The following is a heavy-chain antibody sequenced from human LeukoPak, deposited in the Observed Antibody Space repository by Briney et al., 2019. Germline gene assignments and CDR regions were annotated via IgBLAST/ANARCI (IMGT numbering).Heavy chain of an antibody. CDR3: AGGSGWPVDF. CDR2: INGEGDNR. CDR1: GFTFSTYW. D-gene: IGHD6-19*01. V-gene: IGHV3-74*01. J-gene: IGHJ3*01. Sequence: GGSLRLSCAASGFTFSTYWMLWFRQAPGKGLDWVSLINGEGDNRQYADSVKGRFTISRDNAKNTLYVQMNGLRVEDTAIYYCAGGSGWPVDFWGQGTMVTVSS.